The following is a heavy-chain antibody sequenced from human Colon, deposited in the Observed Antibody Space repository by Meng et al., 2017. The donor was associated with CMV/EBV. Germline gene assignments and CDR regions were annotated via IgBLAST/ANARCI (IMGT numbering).Heavy chain of an antibody. CDR1: GFTFSSYE. Sequence: GGSLRLSCAASGFTFSSYEMNWVRQAPGKGLEWVSYISSSGSTIYYADSVKGRFTISRDNAKNSLYLQMNSLRAEDTAVYYCARHSVRWGDAFDTWGQGTMVTVSS. CDR3: ARHSVRWGDAFDT. CDR2: ISSSGSTI. J-gene: IGHJ3*02. V-gene: IGHV3-48*03. D-gene: IGHD1-26*01.